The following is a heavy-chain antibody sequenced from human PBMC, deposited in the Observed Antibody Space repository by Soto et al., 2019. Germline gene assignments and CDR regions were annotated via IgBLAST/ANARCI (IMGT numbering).Heavy chain of an antibody. Sequence: EVHLVESGGGLVQTGGSLRLSCAIFESTVSRDWMNWVRQAPGKGLEWVAHINQDGSEKYYVDSVKGRFTISRDNAKKSLYLQMNSLRPADTAMYYCSGGVGDAFWGQGTLVKVSS. CDR2: INQDGSEK. CDR1: ESTVSRDW. D-gene: IGHD1-26*01. CDR3: SGGVGDAF. V-gene: IGHV3-7*04. J-gene: IGHJ4*02.